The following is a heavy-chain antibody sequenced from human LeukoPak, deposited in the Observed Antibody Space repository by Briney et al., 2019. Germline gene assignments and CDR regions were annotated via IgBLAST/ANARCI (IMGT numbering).Heavy chain of an antibody. D-gene: IGHD1-1*01. CDR1: GFTFDDYG. CDR3: TKETGTYYYDGMDV. CDR2: ISWNSGDI. V-gene: IGHV3-9*01. Sequence: SGGSLRLSCAASGFTFDDYGMHWVRQAPGKGLEWVSGISWNSGDIAYADSVKGRFTISRDNAKNSLYLQMNSLRAEDTALYYCTKETGTYYYDGMDVWGQGTTVTVSS. J-gene: IGHJ6*02.